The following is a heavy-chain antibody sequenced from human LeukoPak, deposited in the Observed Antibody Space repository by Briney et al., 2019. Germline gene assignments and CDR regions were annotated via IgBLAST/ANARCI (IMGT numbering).Heavy chain of an antibody. CDR1: GGTFSSYA. Sequence: SVKVSCKASGGTFSSYAISWVRQAPGQGLEWMGGIIPIFGTANYAQKFQGRVTITTDESTSTAYMELSSLRSEDTAVYYCATNYYDNYYFDYWGQGTLVTASS. V-gene: IGHV1-69*05. J-gene: IGHJ4*02. CDR2: IIPIFGTA. D-gene: IGHD3-22*01. CDR3: ATNYYDNYYFDY.